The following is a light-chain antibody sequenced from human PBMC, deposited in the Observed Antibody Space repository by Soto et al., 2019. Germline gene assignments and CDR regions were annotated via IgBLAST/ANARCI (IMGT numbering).Light chain of an antibody. CDR2: GAS. V-gene: IGKV3-15*01. CDR1: QYISNN. CDR3: QQYRNWPPH. Sequence: EIVMTQSPATLSVSPGERATLSCRASQYISNNLAWYQQKPGQAPRLLVYGASTRATGIPARFSGSGSGTEFTLTISGLQSEDFAMYYCQQYRNWPPHFGPGTTVDIK. J-gene: IGKJ3*01.